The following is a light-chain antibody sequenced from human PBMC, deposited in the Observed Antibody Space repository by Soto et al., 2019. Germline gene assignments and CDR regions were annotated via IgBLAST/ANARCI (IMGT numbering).Light chain of an antibody. V-gene: IGKV1-5*01. CDR3: QQFSAHPLT. Sequence: DIQITQSPSTLSSSVGDRVTITCRSSQSISSWLAWYQQKPGKAPKLLIYETSNLASGVSLRFSGTGYGTQFSLTIGGLQPEDFATYHCQQFSAHPLTFGGGTKVDIK. J-gene: IGKJ4*01. CDR2: ETS. CDR1: QSISSW.